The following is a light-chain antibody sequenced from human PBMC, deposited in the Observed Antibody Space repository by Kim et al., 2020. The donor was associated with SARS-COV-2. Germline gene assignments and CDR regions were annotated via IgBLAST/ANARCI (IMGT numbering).Light chain of an antibody. CDR2: GAS. CDR3: QQYNNWPYT. V-gene: IGKV3-15*01. Sequence: SGSPGERPTLPCRASQSVSRNLAWYQQKPGQAPRLLIYGASPRATGIPARFSGSGSGTEFTLTISSLQSEDFAVYYCQQYNNWPYTFGQGTKLEI. J-gene: IGKJ2*01. CDR1: QSVSRN.